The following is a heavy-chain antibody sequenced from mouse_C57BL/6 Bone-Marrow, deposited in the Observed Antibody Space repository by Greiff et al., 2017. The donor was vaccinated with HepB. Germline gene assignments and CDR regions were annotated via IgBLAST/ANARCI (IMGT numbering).Heavy chain of an antibody. CDR2: INYDGSST. CDR1: GFTFSDYY. CDR3: AREDSSGYPAWFAY. Sequence: DVKLVESEGGLVQPGSSMKLSCTASGFTFSDYYMAWVRQVPEKGLEWVANINYDGSSTYYLDSLKSRFIISRDNAKNILYLQMSSLKSEDTATYYCAREDSSGYPAWFAYWGQGTLVTVSA. D-gene: IGHD3-2*02. J-gene: IGHJ3*01. V-gene: IGHV5-16*01.